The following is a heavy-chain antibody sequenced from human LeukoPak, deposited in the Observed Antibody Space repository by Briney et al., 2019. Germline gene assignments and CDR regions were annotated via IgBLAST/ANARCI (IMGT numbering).Heavy chain of an antibody. CDR2: ISYDGSNK. CDR3: AKATYYYGGSGFWGDY. J-gene: IGHJ4*02. D-gene: IGHD3-22*01. Sequence: GRSLRLSCAASGFTLSSYGMHWVRQAPGKGLEWVAVISYDGSNKYYADSVKGRFTISRDNSKNTLYLQMNSLRAEGTAVYYCAKATYYYGGSGFWGDYWGQGTLVTVSS. CDR1: GFTLSSYG. V-gene: IGHV3-30*18.